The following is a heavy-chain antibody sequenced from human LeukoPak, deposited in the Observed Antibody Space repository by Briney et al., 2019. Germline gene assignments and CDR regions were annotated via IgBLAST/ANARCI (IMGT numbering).Heavy chain of an antibody. J-gene: IGHJ4*02. CDR1: GGTFSSYA. D-gene: IGHD5-18*01. CDR2: IIPIFGIA. CDR3: ASPGYSYGYWYFDY. V-gene: IGHV1-69*04. Sequence: SVKVSCKASGGTFSSYAISWVRQAPGQGLEWMGRIIPIFGIANYAQTFQGRVTMTADKSTSTAYMELSSLRSEDTAVYYCASPGYSYGYWYFDYWGQGTLVTVSS.